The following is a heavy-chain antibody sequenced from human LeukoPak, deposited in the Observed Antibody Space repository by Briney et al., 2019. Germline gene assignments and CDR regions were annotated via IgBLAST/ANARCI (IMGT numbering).Heavy chain of an antibody. D-gene: IGHD3-10*01. Sequence: GGSLRLSCAASGLTFSSYGMHWVRQAPGKGLEWVAVISYDGSNSFCADSVKGRFTISRDNSKNTLYLQMNSLRAEDTAVYFCARGAYCGSGRQTFYFDYWGQGTLVTVSS. CDR3: ARGAYCGSGRQTFYFDY. CDR2: ISYDGSNS. CDR1: GLTFSSYG. J-gene: IGHJ4*02. V-gene: IGHV3-30*03.